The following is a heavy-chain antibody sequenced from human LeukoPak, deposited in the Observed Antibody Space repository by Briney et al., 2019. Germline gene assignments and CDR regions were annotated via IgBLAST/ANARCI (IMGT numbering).Heavy chain of an antibody. V-gene: IGHV3-21*04. CDR1: GFTFSSYS. Sequence: GGSLRLSCAASGFTFSSYSMNWVRQAPGKGLEWVSSISSSSSYIYYAASVKGRFTISRDNAKNSLYLQMNSLRAEDTAIYYCAKIFHTDGYYLGEHLFDAWGQGTLVTVSS. J-gene: IGHJ5*02. CDR3: AKIFHTDGYYLGEHLFDA. D-gene: IGHD3-22*01. CDR2: ISSSSSYI.